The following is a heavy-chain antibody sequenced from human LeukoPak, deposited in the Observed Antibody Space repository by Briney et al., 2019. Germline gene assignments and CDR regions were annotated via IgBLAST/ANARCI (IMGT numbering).Heavy chain of an antibody. D-gene: IGHD6-19*01. CDR3: ARGGVAGVWYADY. CDR2: ISSSSATT. CDR1: GFTFSSYS. V-gene: IGHV3-48*01. J-gene: IGHJ4*02. Sequence: GGSLRLSCAASGFTFSSYSMNWVRQAPGKGLEWVSCISSSSATTYYADSVKGRFTISRDNAKNSLYLQMNSLRAEDKAVYYCARGGVAGVWYADYWGQGTLVTVSS.